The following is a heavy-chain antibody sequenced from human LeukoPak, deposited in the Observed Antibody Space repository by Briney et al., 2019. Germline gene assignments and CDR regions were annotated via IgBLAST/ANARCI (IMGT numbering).Heavy chain of an antibody. D-gene: IGHD2-21*01. J-gene: IGHJ3*01. CDR2: INSVGGTT. Sequence: PGGSLRLSCAASGFTFNTYGMNWFRQAPGGGLEWISYINSVGGTTFYGDSVKGRFTISRDNANNTLYLQMNSLRAEDAATYYCARSHMYGDYGEDVWGHGTLVAVSS. V-gene: IGHV3-48*03. CDR1: GFTFNTYG. CDR3: ARSHMYGDYGEDV.